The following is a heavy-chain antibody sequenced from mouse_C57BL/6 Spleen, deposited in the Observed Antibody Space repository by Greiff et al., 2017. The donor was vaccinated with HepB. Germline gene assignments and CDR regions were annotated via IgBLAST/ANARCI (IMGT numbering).Heavy chain of an antibody. CDR1: GYSITSGYY. J-gene: IGHJ2*01. V-gene: IGHV3-6*01. CDR2: ISYDGSN. CDR3: ARARRDYFDY. Sequence: EVKLVESGPGLVKPSQSLSLTCSVTGYSITSGYYWNWIRQFPGNKLEWMCYISYDGSNNYNPSLKNRISITRDTSKNQFFLKLNSVTTEDTATYYCARARRDYFDYWGQGTTLTVSS.